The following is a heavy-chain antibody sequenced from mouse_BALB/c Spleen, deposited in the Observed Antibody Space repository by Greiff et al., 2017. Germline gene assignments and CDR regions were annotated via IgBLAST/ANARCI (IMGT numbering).Heavy chain of an antibody. J-gene: IGHJ3*01. CDR2: INPSSGYT. CDR3: ARETARATGFAY. D-gene: IGHD3-2*01. V-gene: IGHV1-4*01. CDR1: GYTFTSYT. Sequence: VQLQQSGAELARPGASVKMSCKASGYTFTSYTMHWVKQRPGQGLEWIGYINPSSGYTNYNQKFKDKATLTADKSSSTAYMQLSSLTSEDSAVYYCARETARATGFAYWGQGTLVTVSA.